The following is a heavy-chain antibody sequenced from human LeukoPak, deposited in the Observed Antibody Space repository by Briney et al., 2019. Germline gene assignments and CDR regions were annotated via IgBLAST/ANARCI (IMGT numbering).Heavy chain of an antibody. CDR1: RFTFSSYD. CDR2: IGTAGEI. D-gene: IGHD6-13*01. CDR3: ARAAYSSTWYSRYFDL. V-gene: IGHV3-13*01. Sequence: GGSLRLSCAASRFTFSSYDIHWVRQATGKGLEWVSGIGTAGEIYYPGSVKGRFTISRENAKNSLYLQMNSLRAGDTAVYCCARAAYSSTWYSRYFDLWGRGTLVTVSS. J-gene: IGHJ2*01.